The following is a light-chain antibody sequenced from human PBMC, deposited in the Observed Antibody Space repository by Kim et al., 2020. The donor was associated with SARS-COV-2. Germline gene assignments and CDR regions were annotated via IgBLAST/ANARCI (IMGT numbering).Light chain of an antibody. CDR1: SLRRYY. CDR2: GKD. Sequence: SSELTQDPTVSVALGQTVRITCQGDSLRRYYATWYQQKSGQAPVLVFYGKDKRPSGIADRFSGSSSGNTASLTITGAQAADEADYYCKSRDSRGNVVFGGVTKVNVL. CDR3: KSRDSRGNVV. J-gene: IGLJ2*01. V-gene: IGLV3-19*01.